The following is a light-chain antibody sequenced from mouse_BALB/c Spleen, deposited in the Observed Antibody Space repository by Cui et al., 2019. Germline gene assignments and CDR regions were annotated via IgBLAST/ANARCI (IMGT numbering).Light chain of an antibody. CDR1: QDINSY. V-gene: IGKV14-111*01. CDR3: LQYDEFPFT. Sequence: DIKMIQSPSSMYASLGERVTITCKASQDINSYLSWFQQKPGKSPKTLIYRANRLVDGDPSRFSGSGSGQDYSLTISSLEYEDMGIYYCLQYDEFPFTFGSGTKLEIK. J-gene: IGKJ4*01. CDR2: RAN.